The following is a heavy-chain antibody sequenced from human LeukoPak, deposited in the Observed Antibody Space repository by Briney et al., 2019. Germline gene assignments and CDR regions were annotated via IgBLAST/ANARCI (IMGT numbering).Heavy chain of an antibody. CDR1: GGSISSYY. Sequence: SETLSLTCTVSGGSISSYYWSWIRQPPGKGLEWNGYIYYSGSTNYNPSLKSRVTISVDTPKNQFSLKLSSVTAADTAVYYCARARYCSGGSCYGNYYYYGMDVWGQGTTVTVSS. CDR3: ARARYCSGGSCYGNYYYYGMDV. CDR2: IYYSGST. J-gene: IGHJ6*02. D-gene: IGHD2-15*01. V-gene: IGHV4-59*12.